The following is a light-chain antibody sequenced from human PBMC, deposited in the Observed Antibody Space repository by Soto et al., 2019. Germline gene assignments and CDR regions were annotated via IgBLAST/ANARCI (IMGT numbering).Light chain of an antibody. CDR3: QQYNSWPLT. V-gene: IGKV3-15*01. Sequence: EIVMTQSPATLSVSPGETATLSCGASQSVSNNLAWFQQKPGQPPRLVIYAASTRATGIPARFSGSGSGTELTLTISSRQSEDFAVYFCQQYNSWPLTFGPGTKVDLK. CDR1: QSVSNN. J-gene: IGKJ3*01. CDR2: AAS.